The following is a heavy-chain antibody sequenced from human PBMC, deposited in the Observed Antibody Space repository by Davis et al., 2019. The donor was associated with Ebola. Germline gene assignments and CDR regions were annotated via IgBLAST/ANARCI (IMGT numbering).Heavy chain of an antibody. Sequence: AASVKVSCKASGYTFTSYGISWVRQAPGQGLEWMGWISAYNGNTNYAQKLQGRVTMTTDTSTSTAYMELRSLRSDDTAVYYCAREGEHGIAAAGTFDYYYGMDVWGKGTTVTVSS. CDR3: AREGEHGIAAAGTFDYYYGMDV. J-gene: IGHJ6*04. D-gene: IGHD6-13*01. CDR1: GYTFTSYG. CDR2: ISAYNGNT. V-gene: IGHV1-18*01.